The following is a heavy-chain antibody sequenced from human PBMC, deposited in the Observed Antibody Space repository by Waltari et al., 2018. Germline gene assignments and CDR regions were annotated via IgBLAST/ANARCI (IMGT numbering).Heavy chain of an antibody. CDR2: ISAYNGNT. V-gene: IGHV1-18*01. CDR3: ARADIVASETDY. J-gene: IGHJ4*02. CDR1: GYTFTSYG. D-gene: IGHD5-12*01. Sequence: QVQLVQSGAEVKKPGASVKVSCKASGYTFTSYGISWVRQAPGQGLEWMGWISAYNGNTNVAQKLQGRVTMTTDTSPSTAYMELVSRRADEPAVYYCARADIVASETDYWGQGTLVTVSS.